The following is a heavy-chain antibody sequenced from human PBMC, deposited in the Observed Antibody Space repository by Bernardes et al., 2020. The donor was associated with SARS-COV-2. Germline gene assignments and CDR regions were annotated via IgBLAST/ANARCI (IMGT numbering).Heavy chain of an antibody. CDR3: ARDSSVEMATGGGY. CDR2: INPNSGGT. Sequence: SVHVSCKASGYTFTGYYMHWVRQAPGQGLEWMGWINPNSGGTNYAQKFQGRVTMTRDTSISTAYMELSRLRSDDTAVYYCARDSSVEMATGGGYWGQGTLVNVSS. J-gene: IGHJ4*02. CDR1: GYTFTGYY. D-gene: IGHD5-12*01. V-gene: IGHV1-2*02.